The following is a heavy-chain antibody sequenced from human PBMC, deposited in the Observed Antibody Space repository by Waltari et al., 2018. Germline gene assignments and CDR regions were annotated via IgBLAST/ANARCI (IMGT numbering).Heavy chain of an antibody. CDR2: SYHSGST. V-gene: IGHV4-4*02. J-gene: IGHJ3*02. Sequence: QVHLQESGPGLVKPSGTLSLTCAVSGGSISSCNWWRWVRQPPGKGLERIGESYHSGSTNYNPSLKSVVTISVDKFKNQCSLQVSSLTAADTDVYSCASDGKSGSYSGAFAIWGHRTMVTVSS. CDR3: ASDGKSGSYSGAFAI. CDR1: GGSISSCNW. D-gene: IGHD1-26*01.